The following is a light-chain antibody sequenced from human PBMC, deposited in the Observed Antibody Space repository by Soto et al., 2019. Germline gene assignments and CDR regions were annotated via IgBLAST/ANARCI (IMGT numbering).Light chain of an antibody. CDR2: EVT. J-gene: IGLJ1*01. CDR1: RSDVCAYNY. Sequence: ALTQRASFSGSPGQSIAISCTGTRSDVCAYNYVCWYQQHPGKAPKLMISEVTNRPSGVSDRFSGSKSGNTASLTISGLQAEDEADYYRRSFTSRFTSVFGTGTKVTVL. V-gene: IGLV2-14*01. CDR3: RSFTSRFTSV.